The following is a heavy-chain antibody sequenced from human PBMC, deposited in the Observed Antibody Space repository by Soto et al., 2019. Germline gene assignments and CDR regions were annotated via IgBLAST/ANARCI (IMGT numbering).Heavy chain of an antibody. J-gene: IGHJ4*02. V-gene: IGHV4-34*01. CDR2: INHSGST. D-gene: IGHD3-10*01. CDR3: ARGVRGYYYGSGSYGY. CDR1: GWSFSGYY. Sequence: QVQLQQWGAGLLKPSETLSLTCAASGWSFSGYYWSWIRQPPGKGLEWIGEINHSGSTNYNPSLKSRVTISVDTSKNQFSLKLSSVTAADTAVYYCARGVRGYYYGSGSYGYWGQGTLVTVSS.